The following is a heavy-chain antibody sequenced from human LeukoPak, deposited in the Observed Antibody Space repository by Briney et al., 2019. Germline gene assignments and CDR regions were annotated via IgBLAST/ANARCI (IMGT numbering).Heavy chain of an antibody. CDR3: ARALTHCSGGSCYSGGYYGMDV. Sequence: PGGSLRLSCAASGFTVSSNYMSLVRQAPGKGLEWVSVIYSGGSTYYADSVKGRFTISRHNSKNTLYLQMNSLRAEDTAVYYCARALTHCSGGSCYSGGYYGMDVWGQGTTVTVSS. CDR2: IYSGGST. V-gene: IGHV3-53*04. D-gene: IGHD2-15*01. CDR1: GFTVSSNY. J-gene: IGHJ6*02.